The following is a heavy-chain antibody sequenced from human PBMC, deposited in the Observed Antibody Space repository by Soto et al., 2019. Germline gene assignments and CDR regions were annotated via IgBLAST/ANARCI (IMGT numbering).Heavy chain of an antibody. Sequence: GGSLRLSCAVSGFTFKTFDMNWVRQTPGRGLEWGSVISSDGTLKTYANSVRGRCTISRDNSRNTLFLQLNSLRLEDTALYYCANGPPSFRDRSGPDFGPFQAWGQGTLVTVSS. V-gene: IGHV3-30*18. J-gene: IGHJ5*02. CDR2: ISSDGTLK. CDR1: GFTFKTFD. D-gene: IGHD3-22*01. CDR3: ANGPPSFRDRSGPDFGPFQA.